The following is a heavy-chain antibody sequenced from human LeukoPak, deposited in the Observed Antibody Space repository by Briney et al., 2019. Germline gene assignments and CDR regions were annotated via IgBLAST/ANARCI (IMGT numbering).Heavy chain of an antibody. CDR1: GYTFTSYG. J-gene: IGHJ6*02. Sequence: ASVKVSCKASGYTFTSYGISWVRQAPGQGLEWMGWISAYNGSTNYAQKLQGRVTMTTDTSTSTAYMELRSLRSDDTAVYYCARDTTIFGVVISHYYYYGMDVWGQGTTVTVSS. D-gene: IGHD3-3*01. CDR2: ISAYNGST. V-gene: IGHV1-18*01. CDR3: ARDTTIFGVVISHYYYYGMDV.